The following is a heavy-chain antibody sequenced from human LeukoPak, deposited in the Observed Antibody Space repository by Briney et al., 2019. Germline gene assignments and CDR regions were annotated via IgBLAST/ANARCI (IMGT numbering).Heavy chain of an antibody. Sequence: GGSLRLSCAASGFTVSTNYMNWVRQAPGKGLEWVSSISSSSSYIYYADSVKGRFTISRDNAKNSLYLQMNSLRAEDTAVYYCARDESGYGDYGFDYWGQGTLVTVSS. J-gene: IGHJ4*02. V-gene: IGHV3-21*01. D-gene: IGHD4-17*01. CDR2: ISSSSSYI. CDR1: GFTVSTNY. CDR3: ARDESGYGDYGFDY.